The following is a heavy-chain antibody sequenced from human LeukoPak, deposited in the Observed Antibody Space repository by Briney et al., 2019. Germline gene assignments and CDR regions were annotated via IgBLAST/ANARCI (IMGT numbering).Heavy chain of an antibody. CDR2: ISAYNGNT. Sequence: GASVKVSCKASGYTFTSYGISWVRQAPGQGLEWMGWISAYNGNTNYAQKLQGRVTMTTDTSTSTAYMELRSLRSDDTAAYYCARDQDFWSGYYYYGMDVWGQGTTVTVSS. D-gene: IGHD3-3*01. CDR1: GYTFTSYG. CDR3: ARDQDFWSGYYYYGMDV. V-gene: IGHV1-18*01. J-gene: IGHJ6*02.